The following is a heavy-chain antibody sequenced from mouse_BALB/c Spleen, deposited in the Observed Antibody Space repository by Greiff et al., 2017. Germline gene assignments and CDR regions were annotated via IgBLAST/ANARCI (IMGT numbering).Heavy chain of an antibody. CDR2: ISSGGST. V-gene: IGHV5-6-5*01. D-gene: IGHD2-1*01. CDR1: GFTFSSYA. Sequence: EVQLVESGGGLVKPGGSLKLSCAASGFTFSSYAMSWVRQTPEKRLEWVASISSGGSTYYPDSVKGRFTISRDNARNILYLQMSSLRSEDTAMYYCASQGGNYVDWFAYWGQGTLVTVSA. CDR3: ASQGGNYVDWFAY. J-gene: IGHJ3*01.